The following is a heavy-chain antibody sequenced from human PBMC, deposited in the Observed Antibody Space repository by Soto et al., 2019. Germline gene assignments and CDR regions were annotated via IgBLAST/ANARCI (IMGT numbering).Heavy chain of an antibody. CDR3: ARGQSRILGVVSGGMDV. Sequence: QVQLVQSGAEEKKPGASVKVSCKASGYTFTSYAMPWVRQAPGQRREWMGWIKAGNGNTKYSHKFQGRVTITRDTSASTDYIELISLRSEDTAVDYCARGQSRILGVVSGGMDVWGQGTTVTVS. CDR2: IKAGNGNT. CDR1: GYTFTSYA. J-gene: IGHJ6*02. V-gene: IGHV1-3*05. D-gene: IGHD3-3*02.